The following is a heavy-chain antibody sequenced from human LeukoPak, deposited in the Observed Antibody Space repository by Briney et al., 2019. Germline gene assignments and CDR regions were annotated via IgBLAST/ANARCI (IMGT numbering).Heavy chain of an antibody. Sequence: GGSLRLSCAASGFTFSSYSMNWVRQAPGKGLEWVSFISSSSSTIYYADSVKGRFTISRDNAKNSLYLQKNSLRAEDTAVYYCARDRGASYSAIDYWGQGTLVTVSS. CDR1: GFTFSSYS. CDR3: ARDRGASYSAIDY. CDR2: ISSSSSTI. D-gene: IGHD1-26*01. V-gene: IGHV3-48*04. J-gene: IGHJ4*02.